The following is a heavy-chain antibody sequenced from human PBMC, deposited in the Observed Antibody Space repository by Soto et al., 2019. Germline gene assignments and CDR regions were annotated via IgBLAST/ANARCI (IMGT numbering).Heavy chain of an antibody. J-gene: IGHJ3*02. V-gene: IGHV3-21*01. CDR2: ISSSSSYK. CDR1: GCPFSSYA. D-gene: IGHD2-8*01. CDR3: ASIDIVLMVYANDAFDI. Sequence: GGSLRLSSAASGCPFSSYAMHWVRQAPGKGLEWVSSISSSSSYKYYADSVKGRFTISRDNAKNSLYLQMNSLRAEDTAVYYCASIDIVLMVYANDAFDIWGQGTMVTVSS.